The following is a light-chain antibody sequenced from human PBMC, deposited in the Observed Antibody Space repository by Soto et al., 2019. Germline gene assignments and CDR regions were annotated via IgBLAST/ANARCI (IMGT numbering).Light chain of an antibody. Sequence: DIQMTQSPSTLSASVGYRFTITCRASQSISSWLAWYQQKPGKAPKLLIYKASSLESGVPSMFSGSGSGTEFTLTISSLQPDDFATYYCQQYNSYWTFGQGTTGDIK. J-gene: IGKJ1*01. CDR2: KAS. CDR1: QSISSW. V-gene: IGKV1-5*03. CDR3: QQYNSYWT.